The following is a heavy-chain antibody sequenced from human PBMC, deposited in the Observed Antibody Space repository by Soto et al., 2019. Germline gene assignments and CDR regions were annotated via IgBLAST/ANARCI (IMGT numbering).Heavy chain of an antibody. CDR1: GGTFSSYA. CDR3: ARRYYDSSGYYFAFDI. J-gene: IGHJ3*02. V-gene: IGHV1-69*13. CDR2: IIPIFGTA. Sequence: ASVKVFCKASGGTFSSYAISWVRQAPGQGLEWMGGIIPIFGTANYAQKFQGRVTITADESTSTAYMELSSLRSEDTAVYYCARRYYDSSGYYFAFDIWGQGTMVTVSS. D-gene: IGHD3-22*01.